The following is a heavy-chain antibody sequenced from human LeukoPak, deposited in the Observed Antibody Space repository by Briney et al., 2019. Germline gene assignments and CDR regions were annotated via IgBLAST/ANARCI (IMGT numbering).Heavy chain of an antibody. J-gene: IGHJ4*02. D-gene: IGHD6-13*01. CDR2: IKQDGSEK. CDR3: ARGLIAAAVAGFY. V-gene: IGHV3-7*01. CDR1: GFTFSSYW. Sequence: QTGGSLRLSCAASGFTFSSYWMSWVRQAPGKGLEWVANIKQDGSEKYYVDSVKGRFTISRDNAKNSLYLQMNSPRAEDTAVYYCARGLIAAAVAGFYWGQGTLVTVSS.